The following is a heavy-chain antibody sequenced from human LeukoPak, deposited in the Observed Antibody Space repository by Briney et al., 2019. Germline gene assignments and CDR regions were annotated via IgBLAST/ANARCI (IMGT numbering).Heavy chain of an antibody. Sequence: SETLSLTCTVSGGSLSSYYWSWVRQPPGKGLEWIGYVYYSGITNYNPSLKSRATISVDTSKNQFSLKLSSVTAADTAVYYCARGPRFGYCSGGSCYVFDYWGQGTLVTVSS. V-gene: IGHV4-59*01. D-gene: IGHD2-15*01. CDR1: GGSLSSYY. J-gene: IGHJ4*02. CDR2: VYYSGIT. CDR3: ARGPRFGYCSGGSCYVFDY.